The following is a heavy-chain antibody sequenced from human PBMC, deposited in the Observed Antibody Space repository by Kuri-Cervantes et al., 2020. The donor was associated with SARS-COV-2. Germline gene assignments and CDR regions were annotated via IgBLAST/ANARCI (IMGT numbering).Heavy chain of an antibody. J-gene: IGHJ4*02. CDR1: GFTFNNYD. Sequence: GESLKISCAASGFTFNNYDMYWVRQAPGKGLEWVAVISYDGSNKYYADSVKGRFTISRDNSKNTLYLQMNSLRAEDTAVYYCARQGGRAIYFDCWGQGTLVTVSS. D-gene: IGHD6-25*01. V-gene: IGHV3-30-3*01. CDR3: ARQGGRAIYFDC. CDR2: ISYDGSNK.